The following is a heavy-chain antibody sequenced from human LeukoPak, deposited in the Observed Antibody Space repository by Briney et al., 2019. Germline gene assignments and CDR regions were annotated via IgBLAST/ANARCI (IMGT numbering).Heavy chain of an antibody. Sequence: PSETLSLTCTVSGDSINTGSYYWSWIRQSAGKGLEWIGRVYSSGSTNYNPSLKSRVTISIDTSKYEFSLRLASVTAEDTAIYYCAREGYDFMTGTFDHWGQGTLVTVSS. V-gene: IGHV4-61*02. CDR3: AREGYDFMTGTFDH. CDR2: VYSSGST. J-gene: IGHJ4*02. CDR1: GDSINTGSYY. D-gene: IGHD3-9*01.